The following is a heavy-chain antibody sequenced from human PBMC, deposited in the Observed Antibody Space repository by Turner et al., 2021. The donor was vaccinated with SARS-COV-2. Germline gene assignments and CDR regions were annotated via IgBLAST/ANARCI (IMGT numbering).Heavy chain of an antibody. CDR2: ISGSGGRT. CDR1: GFTFSSYA. CDR3: AKGYDSSGYYSARGGLFCDY. D-gene: IGHD3-22*01. J-gene: IGHJ4*02. V-gene: IGHV3-23*01. Sequence: EVQLLESGGGLVQPGGSLRLSCAASGFTFSSYAMSWVRQAPGKGLEWVSAISGSGGRTYYADSVKCRFTISRDNSKNTLYLQMNSLRAEDTAVYYCAKGYDSSGYYSARGGLFCDYWGQGTLVTVSS.